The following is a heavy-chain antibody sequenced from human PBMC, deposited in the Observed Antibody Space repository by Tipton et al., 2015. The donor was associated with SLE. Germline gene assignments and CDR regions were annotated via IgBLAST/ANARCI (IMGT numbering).Heavy chain of an antibody. Sequence: QSGPEVKKPGASVKISCKASGYTFTSYDINWVRQATGQGLEWMGWMNPNSGNTGYAQKFQGRVTMTRNTSVSTAYMELSSLRSEDTAVYYCARANTALRYYYYYMDVWGQGTMVTVSS. V-gene: IGHV1-8*02. CDR2: MNPNSGNT. CDR3: ARANTALRYYYYYMDV. J-gene: IGHJ6*03. D-gene: IGHD5-18*01. CDR1: GYTFTSYD.